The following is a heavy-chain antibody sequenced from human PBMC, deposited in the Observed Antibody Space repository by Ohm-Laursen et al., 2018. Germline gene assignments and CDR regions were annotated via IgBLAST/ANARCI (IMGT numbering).Heavy chain of an antibody. CDR2: INQDGGAK. D-gene: IGHD6-6*01. J-gene: IGHJ4*02. CDR3: ASHLIAARPVDY. CDR1: GFTFSSNW. V-gene: IGHV3-7*01. Sequence: SLRLSCSASGFTFSSNWMNWVRQAPGKGLEWVGNINQDGGAKFYMDSVKGRFTISRDNAKNSLYLQMNSLRAEDTAVYYCASHLIAARPVDYWGQGTLVTVSS.